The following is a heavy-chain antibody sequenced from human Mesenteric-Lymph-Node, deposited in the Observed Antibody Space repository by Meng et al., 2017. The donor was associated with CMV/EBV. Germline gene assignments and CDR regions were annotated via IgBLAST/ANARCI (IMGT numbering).Heavy chain of an antibody. CDR1: GFTFSPYW. CDR3: ARGDYGGHDY. Sequence: LSCAASGFTFSPYWMHWVRQAPGKGLLWVSRVTSDGTSTRYADSVKGRFTISRDNAKNTLFLQMNSLRVEDTAIYYCARGDYGGHDYWGQGTLVTVSS. D-gene: IGHD4-23*01. J-gene: IGHJ4*02. V-gene: IGHV3-74*01. CDR2: VTSDGTST.